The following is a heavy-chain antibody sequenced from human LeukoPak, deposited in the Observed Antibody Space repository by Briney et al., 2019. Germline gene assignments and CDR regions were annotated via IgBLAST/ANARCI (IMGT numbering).Heavy chain of an antibody. D-gene: IGHD4-17*01. V-gene: IGHV3-30*02. CDR1: GFMFSKNG. CDR2: VRHDESKK. J-gene: IGHJ4*02. CDR3: AKFSYGDYAT. Sequence: GGSLRLSCAASGFMFSKNGMHWVRQAPGKGLEWVAFVRHDESKKYYADSVKGRFTISRDNSKNTLSLQMNSLRTDDTAVYYCAKFSYGDYATWGRGTLVTVSP.